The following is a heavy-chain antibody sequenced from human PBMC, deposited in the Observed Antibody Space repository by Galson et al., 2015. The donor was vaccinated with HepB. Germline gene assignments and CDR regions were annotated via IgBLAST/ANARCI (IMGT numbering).Heavy chain of an antibody. V-gene: IGHV3-23*01. Sequence: SLRLSCAASGFTFANYVMNWVRQAPGKGLEWVSSISGSGGSTYYRGSFKGRFTISRDNSKNTVHLQMKSLRADDTAVYYCAKCSGSNWFVPHHFDSWGQGTLVTV. D-gene: IGHD6-13*01. J-gene: IGHJ4*02. CDR3: AKCSGSNWFVPHHFDS. CDR2: ISGSGGST. CDR1: GFTFANYV.